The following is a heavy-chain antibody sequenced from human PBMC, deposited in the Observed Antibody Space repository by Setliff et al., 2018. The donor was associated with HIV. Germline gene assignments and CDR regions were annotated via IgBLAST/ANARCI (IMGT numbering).Heavy chain of an antibody. CDR1: GYNFATYY. CDR3: ATRLLGYSGYGY. Sequence: PGESLKISCRTSGYNFATYYIAWVRQMPGKGPEWMGSVNPGDSSTKYNPSLQGQVTMSADKLINTAYLQWSSLKASDTAMYYCATRLLGYSGYGYWGQVTLVTVSS. V-gene: IGHV5-51*01. J-gene: IGHJ4*02. D-gene: IGHD5-12*01. CDR2: VNPGDSST.